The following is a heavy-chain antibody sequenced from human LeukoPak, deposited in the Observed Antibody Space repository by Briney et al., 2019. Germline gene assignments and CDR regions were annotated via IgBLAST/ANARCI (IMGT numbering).Heavy chain of an antibody. D-gene: IGHD1-26*01. Sequence: ASVKVSCKASGHTFTGYYMHWVRQAPGQGLEWMGWISAYNGNTNYAQKLQGRVTMTRNTSISTAYMELSSLRSEDTAVYYCALFKWEQSYYFDYWGQGTLVTVSS. CDR3: ALFKWEQSYYFDY. V-gene: IGHV1-2*02. CDR2: ISAYNGNT. CDR1: GHTFTGYY. J-gene: IGHJ4*02.